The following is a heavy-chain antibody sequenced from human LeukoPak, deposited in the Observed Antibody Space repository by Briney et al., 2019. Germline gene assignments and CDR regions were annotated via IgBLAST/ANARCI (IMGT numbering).Heavy chain of an antibody. CDR3: AKLYGSTALTKFDY. V-gene: IGHV3-23*01. D-gene: IGHD3-10*01. CDR1: GFTFSSSA. CDR2: IRGSGGST. Sequence: GGSLRLSCAASGFTFSSSAMNWVRQAPGKGLEWVSAIRGSGGSTYYADSVKGRFTISRDNSKNTLYLQMNSLRAEDTAVYYCAKLYGSTALTKFDYWGQGTLVTVSS. J-gene: IGHJ4*02.